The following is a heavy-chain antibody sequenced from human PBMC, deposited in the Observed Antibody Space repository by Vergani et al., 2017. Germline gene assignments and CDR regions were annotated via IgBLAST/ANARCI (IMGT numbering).Heavy chain of an antibody. Sequence: QVQLVESGGGVVQPGRSLRLSCAASGFTFSSYGMHWVRQAPGKGLEWVAVISYDGSNKYYADSVKGRFTISRDNAKNSLYLQMNSLRAEDTAVYYCASLISSNQGWNDAFDIWGQGTMVTVSS. CDR3: ASLISSNQGWNDAFDI. CDR2: ISYDGSNK. J-gene: IGHJ3*02. D-gene: IGHD3-3*02. CDR1: GFTFSSYG. V-gene: IGHV3-30*03.